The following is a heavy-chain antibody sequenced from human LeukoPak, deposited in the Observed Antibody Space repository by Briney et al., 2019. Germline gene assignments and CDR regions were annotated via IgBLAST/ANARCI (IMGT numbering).Heavy chain of an antibody. J-gene: IGHJ4*02. Sequence: GGSLRLSCAASGFTFSDYYMSWIRQAPGKGLEWVSYISSSGSTIYYADSVKGRFTISRDNAKNSLYLKMNSLRAEDTAVYYCASSSMNPQFDYWGQGTLVTVSS. CDR2: ISSSGSTI. V-gene: IGHV3-11*01. CDR3: ASSSMNPQFDY. CDR1: GFTFSDYY. D-gene: IGHD6-13*01.